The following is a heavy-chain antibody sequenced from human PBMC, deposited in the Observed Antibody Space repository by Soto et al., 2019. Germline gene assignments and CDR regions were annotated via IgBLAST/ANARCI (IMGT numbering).Heavy chain of an antibody. V-gene: IGHV3-33*01. Sequence: HPGGSLRLSCAASGFTFSSYGMHWVRQAPGKGLEWVAVIWYDGSNKYYADSVKGRFTISRDNSKNTLYLQMNSLRAEDTAVYYCARGSYYDFWSGYGIDYGMDVWGQGTTVTVSS. CDR2: IWYDGSNK. J-gene: IGHJ6*02. CDR3: ARGSYYDFWSGYGIDYGMDV. D-gene: IGHD3-3*01. CDR1: GFTFSSYG.